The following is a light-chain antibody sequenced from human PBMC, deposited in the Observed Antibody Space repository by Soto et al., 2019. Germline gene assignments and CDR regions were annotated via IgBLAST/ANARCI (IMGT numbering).Light chain of an antibody. CDR3: TSHGSRRI. CDR1: SSDAGAYNY. CDR2: EDS. Sequence: QSAPTQPASVSASPGQAITISCTATSSDAGAYNYVSWYQQRPGKAPKLMIYEDSDRASGVSNRFSGSKSGNTASLTISGLQAEDEADYYCTSHGSRRIFGGGTKVTVL. V-gene: IGLV2-14*01. J-gene: IGLJ2*01.